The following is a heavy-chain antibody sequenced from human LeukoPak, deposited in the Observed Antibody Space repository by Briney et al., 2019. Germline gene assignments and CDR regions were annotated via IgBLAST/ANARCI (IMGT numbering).Heavy chain of an antibody. V-gene: IGHV3-23*01. CDR3: AKSPYCSSTSCLYYYYYMDV. D-gene: IGHD2-2*01. Sequence: ISGSGDTSYFADSVKGRFSISRDNSKNTLYLQMNSLRAEDTAVYYCAKSPYCSSTSCLYYYYYMDVWGKGTTVTVSS. J-gene: IGHJ6*03. CDR2: ISGSGDTS.